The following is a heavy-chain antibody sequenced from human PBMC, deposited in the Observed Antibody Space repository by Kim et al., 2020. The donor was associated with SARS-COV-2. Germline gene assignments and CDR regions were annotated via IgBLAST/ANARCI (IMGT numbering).Heavy chain of an antibody. CDR3: AREGLSGGRDLPFDY. Sequence: SETLSLTCAVYGGSFSGYYWSWIRKPPGKGLEWIGEINHSGSTNYNPSLKSRVTISVDTSKNQFSLKLSSVTAADTAVYYCAREGLSGGRDLPFDYWGQGTLVTVSP. V-gene: IGHV4-34*01. D-gene: IGHD2-15*01. CDR1: GGSFSGYY. CDR2: INHSGST. J-gene: IGHJ4*02.